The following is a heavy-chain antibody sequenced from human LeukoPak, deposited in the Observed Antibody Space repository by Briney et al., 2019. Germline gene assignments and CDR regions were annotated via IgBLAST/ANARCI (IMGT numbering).Heavy chain of an antibody. J-gene: IGHJ4*02. Sequence: PSETLSLTCIVSGYSIISDYFWGWVRQPPGKGPEWIGIIFHSGDVYYNPSLTSRVTLSVDPSNNRFSLKGTSVTAADTAVYFCASRRFIAPAGTLYFDYWGQGTLVTVSS. CDR3: ASRRFIAPAGTLYFDY. D-gene: IGHD6-13*01. CDR1: GYSIISDYF. CDR2: IFHSGDV. V-gene: IGHV4-38-2*02.